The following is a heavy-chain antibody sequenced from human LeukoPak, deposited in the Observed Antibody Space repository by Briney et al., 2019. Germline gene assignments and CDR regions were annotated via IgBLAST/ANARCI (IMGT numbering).Heavy chain of an antibody. CDR1: GFTFSSYG. V-gene: IGHV3-30-3*01. Sequence: GRSLRLSCAASGFTFSSYGMHWVRQAPGKGLEWVAVTSYDGSNKDYADSVKGRFTISRDNSKNTLYLQMDSLRSEDTAVYYCARVAVAGMGYFDYWGQGTLVTVSS. CDR3: ARVAVAGMGYFDY. J-gene: IGHJ4*02. D-gene: IGHD6-19*01. CDR2: TSYDGSNK.